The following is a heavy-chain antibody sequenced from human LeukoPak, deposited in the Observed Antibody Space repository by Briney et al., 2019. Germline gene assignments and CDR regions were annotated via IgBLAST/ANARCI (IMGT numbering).Heavy chain of an antibody. V-gene: IGHV3-15*01. D-gene: IGHD3-10*01. CDR1: GFTFSNAW. CDR2: IKSKTDGGTR. Sequence: PGGSLRLSCAASGFTFSNAWMSWVSQAPGKGLEWVGRIKSKTDGGTRDYAAPVKVRFTIPRDDSKNTLYLQMNSLKTEDTAVYYCTTDYTSGNPYWGQGTLVTVSS. J-gene: IGHJ4*02. CDR3: TTDYTSGNPY.